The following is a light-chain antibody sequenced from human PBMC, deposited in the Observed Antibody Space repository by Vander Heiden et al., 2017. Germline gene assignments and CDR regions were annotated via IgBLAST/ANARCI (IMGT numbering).Light chain of an antibody. V-gene: IGKV1-39*01. CDR2: GAS. Sequence: DIQMTQSPSSLPASVGDRVTITCRASQSIGTYLNWYQHKAGIAPNLLISGASSLQRGVPSRFSGSGSGTDFSLTISSLQPEDYATYFCQQSFSRATFGQGTKVEI. J-gene: IGKJ1*01. CDR1: QSIGTY. CDR3: QQSFSRAT.